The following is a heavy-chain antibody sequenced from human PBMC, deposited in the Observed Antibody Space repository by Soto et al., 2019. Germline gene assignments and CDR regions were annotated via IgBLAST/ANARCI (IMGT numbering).Heavy chain of an antibody. CDR2: IYWDDGK. CDR1: GFSLSTSGVG. CDR3: AHSSYYYDSSGYYYSGPNAESKTMVVDY. J-gene: IGHJ4*02. D-gene: IGHD3-22*01. Sequence: SGPTLVNPTQTLTLTCTFSGFSLSTSGVGVGWIRQPPGKALEWLALIYWDDGKRYSPSLKSRLTITKGTSKNQVVLTMTNMDPVDTATYYCAHSSYYYDSSGYYYSGPNAESKTMVVDYWGQGTLVTVSS. V-gene: IGHV2-5*02.